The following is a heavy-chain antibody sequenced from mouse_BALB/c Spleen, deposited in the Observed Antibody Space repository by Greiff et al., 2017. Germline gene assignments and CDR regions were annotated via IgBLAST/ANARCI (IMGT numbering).Heavy chain of an antibody. CDR2: IYPGDGDT. J-gene: IGHJ4*01. CDR1: GYTFTSYW. CDR3: ARSGGNYENGAMDY. D-gene: IGHD2-1*01. Sequence: QVHVKQSGAELARPGASVKLSCKASGYTFTSYWMQWVKQRPGQGLEWIGAIYPGDGDTRYTQKFKGKATLTADKSSSTAYMQLSSLASEDSAVYYCARSGGNYENGAMDYWGQGTSVTVSS. V-gene: IGHV1-87*01.